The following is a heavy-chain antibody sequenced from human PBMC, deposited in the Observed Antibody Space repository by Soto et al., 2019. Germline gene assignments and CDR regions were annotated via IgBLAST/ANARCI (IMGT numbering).Heavy chain of an antibody. V-gene: IGHV3-11*01. CDR1: GFTFSDYD. Sequence: GSLRLSCAASGFTFSDYDMSWIRQAPGKGLEWVSYITTSGNARYYADSVKGRFTISRDNAKNSLYLQMNSLRADDTAVYYCAKDGGPTQGHFDYWGQGTLVTVSS. CDR3: AKDGGPTQGHFDY. CDR2: ITTSGNAR. J-gene: IGHJ4*02. D-gene: IGHD2-15*01.